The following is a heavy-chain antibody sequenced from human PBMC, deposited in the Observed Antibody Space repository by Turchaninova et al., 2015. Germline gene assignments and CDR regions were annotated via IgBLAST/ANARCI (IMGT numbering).Heavy chain of an antibody. V-gene: IGHV3-66*01. CDR2: IYSGGST. CDR3: AKDYDDAFDI. Sequence: EVQLVESGGGLVSPGGSRRLSVSDAGFTGRSNYMSWARHVPGKGLELVSVIYSGGSTYYADSVKGRFTISRDNSKNTLYLQMNSLRAEDTAVYYCAKDYDDAFDIWGQGTMVTVSS. CDR1: GFTGRSNY. J-gene: IGHJ3*02. D-gene: IGHD5-12*01.